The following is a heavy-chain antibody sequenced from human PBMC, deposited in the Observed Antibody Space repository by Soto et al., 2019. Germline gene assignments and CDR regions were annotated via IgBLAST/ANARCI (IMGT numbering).Heavy chain of an antibody. J-gene: IGHJ3*02. D-gene: IGHD3-22*01. CDR1: GYTFTSYY. Sequence: ASVKVSFKASGYTFTSYYMHWVRQAPGQGLEWMGIINPSGGSTSYAQKFQGRVTMTRDTSTSTVYMELSSLRSEDTAVYYCARDLNYYDSSGYPSDAFDIWGQGTMVTVSS. CDR2: INPSGGST. V-gene: IGHV1-46*01. CDR3: ARDLNYYDSSGYPSDAFDI.